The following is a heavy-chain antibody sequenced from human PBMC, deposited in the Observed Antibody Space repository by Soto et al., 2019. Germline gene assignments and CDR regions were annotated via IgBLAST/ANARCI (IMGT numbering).Heavy chain of an antibody. J-gene: IGHJ4*02. CDR3: ARDGGHISYYDGSGYHY. V-gene: IGHV1-69*02. Sequence: QVQLVQSGAEVKKPGSSVTVSCKASGGTFSNYTITWVRQAPGQGLEWMGRIIPLLDISNYAQKFRGRLTMTADESPVTAYRGLCVLTSEDRAIYCSARDGGHISYYDGSGYHYWGQGTVVTVSS. D-gene: IGHD3-22*01. CDR2: IIPLLDIS. CDR1: GGTFSNYT.